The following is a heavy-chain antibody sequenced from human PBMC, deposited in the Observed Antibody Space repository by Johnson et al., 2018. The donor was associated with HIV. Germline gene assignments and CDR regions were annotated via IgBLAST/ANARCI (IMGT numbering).Heavy chain of an antibody. V-gene: IGHV3-30-3*01. CDR2: VGHDGGIY. CDR1: GFTFSSYA. Sequence: QVQLVESGGGLVQHGGSLRLSCVASGFTFSSYAMHWVRQAPGKGLEWVAHVGHDGGIYPYAESVKGRFTVYRDNSKNSLYLQMNSLRAEDTALYYCARLFDIVATIDAFDIWGQGTMVTVSS. D-gene: IGHD5-12*01. J-gene: IGHJ3*02. CDR3: ARLFDIVATIDAFDI.